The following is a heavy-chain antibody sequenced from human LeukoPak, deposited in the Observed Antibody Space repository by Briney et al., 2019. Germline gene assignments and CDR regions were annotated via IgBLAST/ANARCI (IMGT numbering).Heavy chain of an antibody. V-gene: IGHV3-23*01. Sequence: GRSLRLSCAASGFTFSNYAMSWVRQAPGKGLEWVSTISSSGGSTYYADSVKGRFTISRDTSKNTLYLQMNSLRAEDTALYYCAKGASPFDYWGQGTLVTVSS. D-gene: IGHD2-2*01. CDR2: ISSSGGST. J-gene: IGHJ4*02. CDR3: AKGASPFDY. CDR1: GFTFSNYA.